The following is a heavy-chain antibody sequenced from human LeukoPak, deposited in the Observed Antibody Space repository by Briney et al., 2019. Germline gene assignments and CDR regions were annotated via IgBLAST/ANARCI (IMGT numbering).Heavy chain of an antibody. CDR3: AKRVGYSSSPDFDY. CDR2: ISYDGSNK. Sequence: GRSLRLSCAASGFTFSSYGMHWVRQAPGKGLEWVAVISYDGSNKYYADSVKGRFTISRDNSKNTLYLQMNSLRAEDTAVYYCAKRVGYSSSPDFDYWGQGTLVTVSS. D-gene: IGHD6-13*01. J-gene: IGHJ4*02. V-gene: IGHV3-30*18. CDR1: GFTFSSYG.